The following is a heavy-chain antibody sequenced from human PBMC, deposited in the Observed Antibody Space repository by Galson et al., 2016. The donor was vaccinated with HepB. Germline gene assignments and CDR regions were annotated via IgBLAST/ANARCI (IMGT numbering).Heavy chain of an antibody. CDR1: GYNFNDYW. CDR2: IYPGDSDT. D-gene: IGHD2-21*02. CDR3: ARQCGGYCFSQGCYWYLDL. Sequence: QSGAEVKKPGESLRISCKGSGYNFNDYWIGWVRQMPGKGLEWMGIIYPGDSDTTYSPSFQGQVTISVDKSISTAFLQWSSLQASDTAIYYCARQCGGYCFSQGCYWYLDLWGRGTLVTVSS. V-gene: IGHV5-51*01. J-gene: IGHJ2*01.